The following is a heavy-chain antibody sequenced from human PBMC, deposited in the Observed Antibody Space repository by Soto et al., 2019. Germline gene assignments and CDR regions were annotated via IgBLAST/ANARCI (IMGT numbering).Heavy chain of an antibody. V-gene: IGHV4-31*03. J-gene: IGHJ4*02. CDR1: GGSISSGGYY. CDR2: IYYSGST. D-gene: IGHD3-22*01. Sequence: SETLSLTCTVSGGSISSGGYYWSWIRQHPWKGLEWIGYIYYSGSTYYNPSLKSRVTISVDTSKNQFSLKLSSVTAADTAMYYCARSYYYDSSGYYSPLFYWGQGXLVTVYS. CDR3: ARSYYYDSSGYYSPLFY.